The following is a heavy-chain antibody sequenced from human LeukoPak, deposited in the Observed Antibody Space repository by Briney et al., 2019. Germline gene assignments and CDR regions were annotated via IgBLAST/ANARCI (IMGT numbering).Heavy chain of an antibody. Sequence: PSETLSLTCSVSGGSMSSYYWSWIRQPPGKGLEWIGEINHSGSTNYNPSLKSRVTISVDTSKNQFSLKLGSVTAADTAVYYCARLLVATINPRFDYWGQGTLVTVSS. CDR2: INHSGST. CDR3: ARLLVATINPRFDY. D-gene: IGHD5-12*01. J-gene: IGHJ4*02. CDR1: GGSMSSYY. V-gene: IGHV4-34*01.